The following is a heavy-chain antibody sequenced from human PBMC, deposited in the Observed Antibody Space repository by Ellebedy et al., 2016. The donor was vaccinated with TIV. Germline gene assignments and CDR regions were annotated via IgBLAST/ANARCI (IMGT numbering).Heavy chain of an antibody. CDR3: ARDAFNNYSRPYFDS. Sequence: SETLSLXCAVSGDAITSTNWWSWVRQSPGKGLEWIGEVYHSGSTNYNPSLKSRVTISMDKSKNQFSLSLTSMTAADTALYYCARDAFNNYSRPYFDSWGQGILVTVSS. D-gene: IGHD2-15*01. V-gene: IGHV4-4*02. CDR1: GDAITSTNW. CDR2: VYHSGST. J-gene: IGHJ4*02.